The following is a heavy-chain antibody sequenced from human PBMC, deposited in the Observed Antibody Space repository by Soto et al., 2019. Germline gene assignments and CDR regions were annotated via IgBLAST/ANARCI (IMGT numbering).Heavy chain of an antibody. J-gene: IGHJ3*02. V-gene: IGHV4-31*03. CDR2: IYYSGTT. CDR3: ARDWRGASVFDI. CDR1: GGSISSGGYY. Sequence: QVQLQESGPGLVKPSQTLSLTCTVFGGSISSGGYYWSWIRQHPGKGLEWIGYIYYSGTTYYSPSLKSRVTISVDTSKNQFSLDLSSVTAADTAVYYCARDWRGASVFDIWGQGTMVTVSS. D-gene: IGHD3-10*01.